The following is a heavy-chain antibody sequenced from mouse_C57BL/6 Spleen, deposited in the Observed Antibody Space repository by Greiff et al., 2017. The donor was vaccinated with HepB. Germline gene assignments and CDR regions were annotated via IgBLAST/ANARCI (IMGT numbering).Heavy chain of an antibody. Sequence: VQLQQSGAELVRPGSSVKLSCKASGYTFTSYWMDWVKQRPGQGLEWIGNIYPSDSETHYNQKFKDKATLTVDKSSSTAYMQLSSLTSEDSAVYYCARWNGYYAMDYWGQGTSVTVSS. CDR3: ARWNGYYAMDY. CDR2: IYPSDSET. V-gene: IGHV1-61*01. CDR1: GYTFTSYW. J-gene: IGHJ4*01.